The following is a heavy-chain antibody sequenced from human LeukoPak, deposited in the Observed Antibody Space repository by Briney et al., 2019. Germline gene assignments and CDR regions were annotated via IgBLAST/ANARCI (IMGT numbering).Heavy chain of an antibody. CDR1: GFTFSSYA. CDR2: ISYDGSNK. CDR3: ARGWAAAAGTPNWFDP. J-gene: IGHJ5*02. V-gene: IGHV3-30-3*01. D-gene: IGHD6-13*01. Sequence: GGSLRLSCAASGFTFSSYAMHWVRQAPGKGLEWVAVISYDGSNKYYADSVKGRFTISRDNSKNTLYLQMNSLRAEDTAVYYCARGWAAAAGTPNWFDPWGQGTLVTVSS.